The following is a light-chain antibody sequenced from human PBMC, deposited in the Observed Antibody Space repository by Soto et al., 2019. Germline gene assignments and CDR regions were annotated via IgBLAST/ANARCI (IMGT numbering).Light chain of an antibody. Sequence: DIKMTQSPSSLSASVGDGVTITCQASQDINKNLIWYQQKPGEAPKIMIYDASDLETGVPSRFSGSGSGTGFTFTISSLQPEDVATYYCQQYESLPLTLGQGTRLEIK. CDR1: QDINKN. CDR2: DAS. J-gene: IGKJ5*01. V-gene: IGKV1-33*01. CDR3: QQYESLPLT.